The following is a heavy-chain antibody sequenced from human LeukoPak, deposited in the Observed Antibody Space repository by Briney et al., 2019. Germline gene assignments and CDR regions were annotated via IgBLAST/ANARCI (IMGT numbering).Heavy chain of an antibody. CDR3: ARLVTSYFDY. V-gene: IGHV5-51*01. CDR1: GYSFISHW. D-gene: IGHD4-11*01. Sequence: GESLKISCKASGYSFISHWIGWVRQRPGQGLEFMGIIYPYDSDTKYSPSLQGQVTISADKSISTAYLQWSSLKASDTAMYYCARLVTSYFDYWGQGTLVTVSS. J-gene: IGHJ4*02. CDR2: IYPYDSDT.